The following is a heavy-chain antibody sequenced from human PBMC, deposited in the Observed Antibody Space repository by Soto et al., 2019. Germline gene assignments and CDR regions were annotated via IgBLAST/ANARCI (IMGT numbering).Heavy chain of an antibody. CDR3: ARQTDCSGGSCYSNYFDY. J-gene: IGHJ4*02. D-gene: IGHD2-15*01. V-gene: IGHV1-69*01. CDR2: IIPIFGTA. Sequence: QVQLVQSGAEVKKPGSSVKVSCKASGGTFSSYAISWVRQAPGQGLEWMGGIIPIFGTAHYAQKYQGRVTITADESTSTAYMELSSLRSEDTAVYYCARQTDCSGGSCYSNYFDYWGQGNLVTVSS. CDR1: GGTFSSYA.